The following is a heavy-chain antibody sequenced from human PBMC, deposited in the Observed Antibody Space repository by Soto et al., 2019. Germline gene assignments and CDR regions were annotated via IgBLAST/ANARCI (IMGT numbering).Heavy chain of an antibody. D-gene: IGHD2-21*01. V-gene: IGHV1-69*02. Sequence: QVQLVQSGAEVRKPGSSVKVSCKTSGGSFSSFHITWVRQAPGQGLAWMGRIIPLLGITNYAQNFQGRVTITADKSTNTAYMELNSLRYEDTAMYYCARGPNSRGDDWGQGTLITVSS. CDR2: IIPLLGIT. J-gene: IGHJ4*02. CDR1: GGSFSSFH. CDR3: ARGPNSRGDD.